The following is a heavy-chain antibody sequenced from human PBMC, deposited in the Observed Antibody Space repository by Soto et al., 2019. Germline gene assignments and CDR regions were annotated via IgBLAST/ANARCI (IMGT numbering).Heavy chain of an antibody. Sequence: GGSLRLSCAASGFTFSSYDMHWVRQATGKGLEWVSAIGTAGDTYYPGSVKGRFTISRENAKNSLYLQMNSLRAGDTAVYYCASNPTVTTQRPFDYWGQGTLVTVSS. CDR3: ASNPTVTTQRPFDY. CDR2: IGTAGDT. D-gene: IGHD4-17*01. J-gene: IGHJ4*02. CDR1: GFTFSSYD. V-gene: IGHV3-13*01.